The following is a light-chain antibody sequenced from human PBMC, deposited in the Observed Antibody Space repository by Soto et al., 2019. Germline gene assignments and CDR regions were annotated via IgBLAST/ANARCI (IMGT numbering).Light chain of an antibody. CDR3: QQTYTTSRT. CDR1: QSISSY. CDR2: AAA. V-gene: IGKV1-39*01. J-gene: IGKJ2*02. Sequence: DIQMTQSPSSLSASVGDRVTITCRASQSISSYLNWYQQKPGKAPKLLIYAAATVQSGVPSRFSGSGSTTDFTLTISSLQPEDFATYYCQQTYTTSRTFGQGTKLEIK.